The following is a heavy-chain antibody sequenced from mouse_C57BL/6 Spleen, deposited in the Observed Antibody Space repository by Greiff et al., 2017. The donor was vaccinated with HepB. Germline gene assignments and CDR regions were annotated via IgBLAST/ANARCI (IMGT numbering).Heavy chain of an antibody. CDR3: ARDYDGYYLYYFDY. V-gene: IGHV5-4*01. CDR1: GFTFSSYA. D-gene: IGHD2-3*01. Sequence: EVQRVESGGGLVKPGGSLKLSCAASGFTFSSYAMSWVRQTPEKRLEWVATISDGGSYTYYPDNVKGRFTISRDNAKNNLYLQMSHLKSEDTAMYYCARDYDGYYLYYFDYWGQGTTLTVSS. J-gene: IGHJ2*01. CDR2: ISDGGSYT.